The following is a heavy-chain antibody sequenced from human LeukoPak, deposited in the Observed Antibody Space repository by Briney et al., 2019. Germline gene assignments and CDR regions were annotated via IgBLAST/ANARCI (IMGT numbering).Heavy chain of an antibody. D-gene: IGHD6-19*01. CDR1: GFTFSSYA. J-gene: IGHJ4*02. Sequence: PGWALRLSLAASGFTFSSYAMHGVRQAPCKGRAGVAFISYDGCNKYYADSVKGRFHISRDNYKNTLYVQINSLRAEDTAVYYCERDPSSGDPKYYFDYWGQGTLVTVSS. CDR3: ERDPSSGDPKYYFDY. V-gene: IGHV3-30-3*01. CDR2: ISYDGCNK.